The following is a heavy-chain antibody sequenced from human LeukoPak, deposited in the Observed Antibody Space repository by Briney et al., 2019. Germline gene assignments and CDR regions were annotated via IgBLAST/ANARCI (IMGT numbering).Heavy chain of an antibody. Sequence: GGSLRLSCAASGFTFDDYAMHWVRQAPGKGLEWVSGISWNSGSIGYADSVKGRFTISRDNAKNSLYLQMNSLRAEDTVLYYCANLGGVVTRDYWGQGTLVTVSS. V-gene: IGHV3-9*01. J-gene: IGHJ4*02. CDR1: GFTFDDYA. CDR3: ANLGGVVTRDY. CDR2: ISWNSGSI. D-gene: IGHD2-21*02.